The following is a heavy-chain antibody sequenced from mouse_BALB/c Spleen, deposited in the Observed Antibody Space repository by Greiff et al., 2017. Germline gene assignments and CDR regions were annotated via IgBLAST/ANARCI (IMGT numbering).Heavy chain of an antibody. CDR3: ARELRPYWYFDV. V-gene: IGHV1S137*01. Sequence: QVQLQQSGAELVRPGVSVKISCKGSGYTFTDYAMHWVKQSHAKSLEWIGVISTYYGDASYNQKFKGKATMTVDKSSSTAYMELARLTSEDSATYYCARELRPYWYFDVWGAGTTVTVSS. D-gene: IGHD1-2*01. CDR2: ISTYYGDA. CDR1: GYTFTDYA. J-gene: IGHJ1*01.